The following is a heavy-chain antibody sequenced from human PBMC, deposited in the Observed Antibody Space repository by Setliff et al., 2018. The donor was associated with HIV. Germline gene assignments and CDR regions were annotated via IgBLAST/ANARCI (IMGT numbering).Heavy chain of an antibody. CDR2: INYNGGST. J-gene: IGHJ4*02. D-gene: IGHD5-12*01. Sequence: GGSLRLSCAASGFTFSNYDMNWVRQAPGKGLEWVANINYNGGSTYYADSVKGRFTVSRDNAKNSLYLQMNSLRAEDTAVYYCARDIYDWYHFAFGGQGTLVTVSS. CDR3: ARDIYDWYHFAF. V-gene: IGHV3-23*01. CDR1: GFTFSNYD.